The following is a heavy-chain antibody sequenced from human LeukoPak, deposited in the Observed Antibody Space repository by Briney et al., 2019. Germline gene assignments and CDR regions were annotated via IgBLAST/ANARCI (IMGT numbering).Heavy chain of an antibody. CDR1: GFTVSSNY. CDR3: ARLYYYDSSGYYVDPAFDY. CDR2: IYSGGST. V-gene: IGHV3-66*01. Sequence: GGSLRLSCAASGFTVSSNYMSWVRQAPGKGLEWVSVIYSGGSTYYADSVKGRFTISRDNSKNTLYLQMNSLRAEDTAVYYCARLYYYDSSGYYVDPAFDYWGQGTLVTVSS. J-gene: IGHJ4*02. D-gene: IGHD3-22*01.